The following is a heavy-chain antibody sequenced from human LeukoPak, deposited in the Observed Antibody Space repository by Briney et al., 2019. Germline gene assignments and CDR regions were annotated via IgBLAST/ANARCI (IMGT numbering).Heavy chain of an antibody. CDR1: GFTFSSYW. J-gene: IGHJ3*02. Sequence: GGSLRLSCAASGFTFSSYWMHWVRQAPGKGLVWASRINTDGSSTSYADSVKGRFTISRDNAKNTLYLQMNSLRAEDTAVYYCASLPRKITWGMDVSDDLDIWGQGTLVTVSS. CDR2: INTDGSST. D-gene: IGHD7-27*01. CDR3: ASLPRKITWGMDVSDDLDI. V-gene: IGHV3-74*01.